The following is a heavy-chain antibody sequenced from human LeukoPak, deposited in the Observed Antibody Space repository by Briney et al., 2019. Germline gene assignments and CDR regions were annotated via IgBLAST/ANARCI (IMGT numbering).Heavy chain of an antibody. J-gene: IGHJ4*02. V-gene: IGHV3-30*02. D-gene: IGHD1-14*01. CDR2: IRNDGAKT. CDR1: TFTFSDYG. CDR3: ARDLYHPQQKLRSDY. Sequence: PGGSLRLSCVGSTFTFSDYGMHWVRQAPGKGLEWVAFIRNDGAKTYYADSAKGRFTISRDNSRNTLYLQMNSLRAEDTAVYYCARDLYHPQQKLRSDYWGQGTLVTVSS.